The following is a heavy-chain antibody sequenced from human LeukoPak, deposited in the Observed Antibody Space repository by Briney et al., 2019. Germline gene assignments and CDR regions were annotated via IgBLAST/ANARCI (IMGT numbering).Heavy chain of an antibody. CDR2: IHNSRGT. CDR1: GASITSDIFY. CDR3: GKVGGNSNS. Sequence: SPTLSPTCTVSGASITSDIFYWNWIRQHPGKGLEWIGSIHNSRGTSYNTSLESRLTISVDTSENQFFLKMSYVTAADTAMYYCGKVGGNSNSWGQGTLVTVSS. V-gene: IGHV4-31*03. J-gene: IGHJ5*02. D-gene: IGHD4-23*01.